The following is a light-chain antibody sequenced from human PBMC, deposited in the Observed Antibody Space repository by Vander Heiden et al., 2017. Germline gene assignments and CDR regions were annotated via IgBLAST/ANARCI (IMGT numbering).Light chain of an antibody. J-gene: IGKJ2*01. V-gene: IGKV3-20*01. CDR2: GAS. Sequence: EIVLTQSPGTLSLSPGERATLSCRASQSVSSSQLAWYQHKPGQAPRLLIYGASSRTTGIPDRFSGSGSGTDFTLTITRLEPEDFAVYYCLQYWDSPQYTFGQGTKLEIK. CDR1: QSVSSSQ. CDR3: LQYWDSPQYT.